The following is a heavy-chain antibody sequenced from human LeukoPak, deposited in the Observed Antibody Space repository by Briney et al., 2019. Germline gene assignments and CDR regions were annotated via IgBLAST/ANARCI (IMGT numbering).Heavy chain of an antibody. Sequence: GESLKISCKGSGYSFTIYWISWVRQMPGKGLEWMGRIDPSDSYTNYNPSFRGHVTISADKSISTAYLQWSSLKASDTAMYYCARGYFDNSGYFAYWGNGTMVTVSS. CDR3: ARGYFDNSGYFAY. CDR1: GYSFTIYW. J-gene: IGHJ4*01. CDR2: IDPSDSYT. V-gene: IGHV5-10-1*01. D-gene: IGHD3-22*01.